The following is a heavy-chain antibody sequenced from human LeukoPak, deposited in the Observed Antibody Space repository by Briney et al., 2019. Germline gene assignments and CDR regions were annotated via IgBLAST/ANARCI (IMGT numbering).Heavy chain of an antibody. CDR3: ARCQSMGWVWELLKSAAPDY. CDR1: GFTFSSYA. CDR2: ISYDGSNK. V-gene: IGHV3-30*04. D-gene: IGHD1-26*01. J-gene: IGHJ4*02. Sequence: QPGGSLRLSCAASGFTFSSYAMHWVRQAPGKGLEWVAVISYDGSNKYYADSVKGRFTISRDNSKNTLYLQMNSLRAEDTAVYYCARCQSMGWVWELLKSAAPDYWGQGTLVTVSS.